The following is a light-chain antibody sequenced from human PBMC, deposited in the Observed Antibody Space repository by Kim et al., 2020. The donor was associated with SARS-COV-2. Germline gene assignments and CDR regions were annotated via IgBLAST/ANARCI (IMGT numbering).Light chain of an antibody. CDR1: QEIANS. CDR2: AAS. J-gene: IGKJ1*01. Sequence: ASGGDRVTITCRASQEIANSLAWYQQKPGKVPQVLIYAASTLQSGVPSRFSGSGSGTEFTLTIGSLQTDDVATYYCQKYNSAPWTFGPGTKVDIK. V-gene: IGKV1-27*01. CDR3: QKYNSAPWT.